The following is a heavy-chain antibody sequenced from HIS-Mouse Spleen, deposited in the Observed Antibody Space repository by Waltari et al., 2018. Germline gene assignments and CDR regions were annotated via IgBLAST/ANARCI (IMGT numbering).Heavy chain of an antibody. CDR2: IYYSGST. D-gene: IGHD3-10*01. CDR3: AREFGLLPPISSRDYDAFDI. Sequence: QLQLQESGPGLVKPSETLSLTCTVSGGSLSRSSYCCGWLRQPPGKGLEWIGSIYYSGSTYYNPSLKSRVTISVDTSKNQFSLKLSSVTAADTAVYYCAREFGLLPPISSRDYDAFDIWGQGTMVTVSS. V-gene: IGHV4-39*07. CDR1: GGSLSRSSYC. J-gene: IGHJ3*02.